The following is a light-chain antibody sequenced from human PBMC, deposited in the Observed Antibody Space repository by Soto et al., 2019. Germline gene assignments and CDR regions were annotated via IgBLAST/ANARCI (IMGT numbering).Light chain of an antibody. CDR1: DSNIGSNA. J-gene: IGLJ2*01. CDR2: SND. CDR3: ATWDNSLNVVV. V-gene: IGLV1-44*01. Sequence: QSVLTQPPSASGTPEQRVTISCSGIDSNIGSNAVNWYQQLPKTAPKLLIYSNDQRPSEVPDRFSGSKSGTSASLAISGLQSDDEATYYCATWDNSLNVVVLGGGTQLTF.